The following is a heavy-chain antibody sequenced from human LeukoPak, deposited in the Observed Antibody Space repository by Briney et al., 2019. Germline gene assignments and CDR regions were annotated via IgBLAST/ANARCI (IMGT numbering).Heavy chain of an antibody. J-gene: IGHJ4*02. CDR1: GFTVNNNY. Sequence: HPGGSLRLSCAVSGFTVNNNYVNWVRQAPGKGLEWVSIVNNSVSIHYADSVNGRFTICSDTSKNTVDLQLNGLRAEYTAVYYCILTTVATSIEYWGPGTLVTVSP. D-gene: IGHD4-23*01. CDR2: VNNSVSI. CDR3: ILTTVATSIEY. V-gene: IGHV3-53*01.